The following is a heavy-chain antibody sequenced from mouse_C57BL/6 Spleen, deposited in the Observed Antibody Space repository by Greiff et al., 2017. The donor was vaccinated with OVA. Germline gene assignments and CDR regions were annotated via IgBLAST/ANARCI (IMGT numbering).Heavy chain of an antibody. J-gene: IGHJ4*01. CDR1: GYTFTSYG. CDR2: IYPRSGNT. CDR3: ARYYYGSSEYAMDY. Sequence: VQLQQSGAELARPGASVKLSCKASGYTFTSYGISWVKQRTGQGLEWIGEIYPRSGNTYYNEKFKGKATLTADKSSSTAYMELRSLTSEDSAVYFCARYYYGSSEYAMDYWGQGTSVTVSS. V-gene: IGHV1-81*01. D-gene: IGHD1-1*01.